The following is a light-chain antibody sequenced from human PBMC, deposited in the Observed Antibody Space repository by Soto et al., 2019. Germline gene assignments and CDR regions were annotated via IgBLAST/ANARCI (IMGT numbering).Light chain of an antibody. CDR1: QGISSY. J-gene: IGKJ4*01. CDR2: AAS. CDR3: QQLNNFPLT. Sequence: DIQLTQCPSFLSASVGDRVTITCRASQGISSYLAWYQQKPGKAPKLLIYAASTLQSGVPSRFSGSGSGTEFTLTISSLQPEDFATYYCQQLNNFPLTFGGGTKVDIK. V-gene: IGKV1-9*01.